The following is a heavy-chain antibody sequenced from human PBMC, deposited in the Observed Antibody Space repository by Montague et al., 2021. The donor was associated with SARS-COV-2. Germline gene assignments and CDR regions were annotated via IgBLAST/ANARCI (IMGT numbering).Heavy chain of an antibody. CDR3: ARLRDGVVPSPILGVGPYYSYYYMDV. D-gene: IGHD3-10*01. CDR1: GGSFSGYS. J-gene: IGHJ6*03. V-gene: IGHV4-34*01. CDR2: VKHSGDT. Sequence: SETLSLTCAVHGGSFSGYSWIWIRQPPGKGLEWIGEVKHSGDTKYNTSLKSRVAISIDTSKNQFSLKPSSVTAPDTAVYYCARLRDGVVPSPILGVGPYYSYYYMDVWGRGTTVTVSS.